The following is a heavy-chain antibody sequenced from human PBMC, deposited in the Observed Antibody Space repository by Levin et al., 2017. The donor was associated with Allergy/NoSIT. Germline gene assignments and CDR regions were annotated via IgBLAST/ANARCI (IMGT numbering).Heavy chain of an antibody. J-gene: IGHJ4*02. Sequence: SCAASGFTFSNAWMSWVRQAPGKGLEWVGRIKSKTDGGTTDYAAPVKGRFTISRDDSKNTLYLQMNSLKTEDTAVYYCTTDPLRASLDYWGQGTLVTVSS. CDR2: IKSKTDGGTT. CDR3: TTDPLRASLDY. CDR1: GFTFSNAW. D-gene: IGHD1-26*01. V-gene: IGHV3-15*01.